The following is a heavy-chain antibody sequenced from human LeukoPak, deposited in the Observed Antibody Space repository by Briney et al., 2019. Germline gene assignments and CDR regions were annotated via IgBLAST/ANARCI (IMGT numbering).Heavy chain of an antibody. D-gene: IGHD6-19*01. Sequence: GGSLRLSCAASGFSFNNYGMHWVRQAPGKGLEWVSYISSSGSTIYYADSVKGRFTISRDNAKNSLYLQMNSLRAEDTAVYYCARDSAIAVAVDNNWFDPWGQGTLVTVSS. CDR1: GFSFNNYG. J-gene: IGHJ5*02. CDR3: ARDSAIAVAVDNNWFDP. CDR2: ISSSGSTI. V-gene: IGHV3-48*04.